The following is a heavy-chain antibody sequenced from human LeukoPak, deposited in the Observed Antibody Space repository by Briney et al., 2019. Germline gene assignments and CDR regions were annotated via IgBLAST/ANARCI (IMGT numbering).Heavy chain of an antibody. CDR2: IRSKAYGGTT. CDR1: GFTFSNAW. J-gene: IGHJ6*04. CDR3: TSCSSGCDYYGMDV. D-gene: IGHD6-19*01. V-gene: IGHV3-49*04. Sequence: GGSLRLSCAASGFTFSNAWMSWVRQAPGKGLEWVGFIRSKAYGGTTEYAASVKGRFTISRDDSKSIAYLQMNSLKTEDTAVYYCTSCSSGCDYYGMDVWGKGTTVTVPS.